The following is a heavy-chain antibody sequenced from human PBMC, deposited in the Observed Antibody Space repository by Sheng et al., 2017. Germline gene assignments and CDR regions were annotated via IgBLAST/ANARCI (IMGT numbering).Heavy chain of an antibody. J-gene: IGHJ4*02. CDR1: GFTFSSYA. V-gene: IGHV3-30*04. Sequence: QVQLVESGGGVVQPGRSLRLSCAASGFTFSSYAMHWVRQAPGKGLEWVAVISYDGSNKYYADSVKGRFTISRDNSKNTLYLQMNSLRAEDTAVYYCARDLVGATAYYFDYWGQGTLVTVSS. CDR3: ARDLVGATAYYFDY. D-gene: IGHD1-26*01. CDR2: ISYDGSNK.